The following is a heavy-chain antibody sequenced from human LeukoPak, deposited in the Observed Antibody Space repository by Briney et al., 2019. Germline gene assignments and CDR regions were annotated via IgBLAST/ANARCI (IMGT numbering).Heavy chain of an antibody. Sequence: SETLSLTCAVYGGSFSGYYWSWIRQPPGKGLEWIGEINHSGSTNYNPSLKSRVTMSVDTSKNQFSLKLSSVTAADTAVYYCARIDRAVAGTIDYWGQGTLVTVSS. D-gene: IGHD6-19*01. J-gene: IGHJ4*02. CDR1: GGSFSGYY. CDR3: ARIDRAVAGTIDY. CDR2: INHSGST. V-gene: IGHV4-34*01.